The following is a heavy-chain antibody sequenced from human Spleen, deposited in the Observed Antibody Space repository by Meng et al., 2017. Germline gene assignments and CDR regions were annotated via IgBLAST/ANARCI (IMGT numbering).Heavy chain of an antibody. Sequence: QGRLQQGGAGLLNPSETLSLTCVGSGGSFSDYYWSWIRQPPGKGLEWIGEINHSGSTNYNPSLESRATISVDTSQNNLSLKLSSVTAADSAVYYCARGPTTMAHDFDYWGQGTLVTVSS. J-gene: IGHJ4*02. V-gene: IGHV4-34*01. CDR1: GGSFSDYY. CDR2: INHSGST. D-gene: IGHD4-11*01. CDR3: ARGPTTMAHDFDY.